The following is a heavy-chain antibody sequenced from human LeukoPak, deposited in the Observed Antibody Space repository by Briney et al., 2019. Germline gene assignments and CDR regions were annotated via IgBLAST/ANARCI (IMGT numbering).Heavy chain of an antibody. J-gene: IGHJ4*02. CDR3: AKDRGTYYYDSSGYYYFDY. V-gene: IGHV3-48*01. CDR1: GFTFSSYS. Sequence: SGGSLRLSCAASGFTFSSYSMNWVRQAPGKGLEWVSYISSSSSTIYYADSVKGRFTISRDNAKNSLYLQMNSLRAEDTAVYYCAKDRGTYYYDSSGYYYFDYWGQGTLVTVSS. D-gene: IGHD3-22*01. CDR2: ISSSSSTI.